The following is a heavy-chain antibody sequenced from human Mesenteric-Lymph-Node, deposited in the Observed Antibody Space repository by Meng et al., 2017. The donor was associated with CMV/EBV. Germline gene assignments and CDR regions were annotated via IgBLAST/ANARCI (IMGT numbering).Heavy chain of an antibody. CDR1: GGSIGSSNCY. CDR2: IHSVGST. Sequence: SETLSLTCTVSGGSIGSSNCYWGWIRQAPGKGLEWIGTIHSVGSTYYNPSLKSRLTISVDTSKNQFSLRLTSVTAADMAVYYCARTCTSSSYDSWGQGTLVTVSS. D-gene: IGHD2-2*01. J-gene: IGHJ4*02. V-gene: IGHV4-39*07. CDR3: ARTCTSSSYDS.